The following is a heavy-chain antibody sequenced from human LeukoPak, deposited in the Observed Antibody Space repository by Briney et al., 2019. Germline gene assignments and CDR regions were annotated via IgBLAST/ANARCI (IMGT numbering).Heavy chain of an antibody. CDR1: DSSFRSHD. CDR3: AKGPNFGSWRAVDY. J-gene: IGHJ4*02. V-gene: IGHV3-23*01. CDR2: IAGDGAS. D-gene: IGHD3-10*01. Sequence: GGSLRLSCAASDSSFRSHDMSWVRQTLEKGLEWVSSIAGDGASFYADSVRGRFTISRDKSQNILYLKMNSLRADDTAIYYCAKGPNFGSWRAVDYWGQGSLVTVSS.